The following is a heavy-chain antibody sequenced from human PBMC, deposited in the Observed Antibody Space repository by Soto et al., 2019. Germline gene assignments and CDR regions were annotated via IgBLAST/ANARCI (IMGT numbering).Heavy chain of an antibody. CDR3: ARDGDTSGYYYFDY. Sequence: PSETLSLTSTVSGGSVSSGSYYWTWMRQPPGKGLEWIGYINYSGSTSYNPSLKGRVAISVDTSKKQFSLKVSSVTAADTAVYYCARDGDTSGYYYFDYWGQGTLVTVSS. V-gene: IGHV4-61*01. J-gene: IGHJ4*02. D-gene: IGHD3-22*01. CDR2: INYSGST. CDR1: GGSVSSGSYY.